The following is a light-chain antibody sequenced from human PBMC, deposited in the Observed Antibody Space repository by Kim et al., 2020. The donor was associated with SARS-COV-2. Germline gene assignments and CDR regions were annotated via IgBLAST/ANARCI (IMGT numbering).Light chain of an antibody. Sequence: DNQMTQFPSSLSASVGDTVTITCRASQGINKYVNWYHQRPGKAPKLLLYEGSNLEEGVPSRFSGTGSGTDFSLIINGLQPEDVGTYCCRQYYHIPRTFGQGTKVDIK. J-gene: IGKJ1*01. CDR2: EGS. V-gene: IGKV1-33*01. CDR1: QGINKY. CDR3: RQYYHIPRT.